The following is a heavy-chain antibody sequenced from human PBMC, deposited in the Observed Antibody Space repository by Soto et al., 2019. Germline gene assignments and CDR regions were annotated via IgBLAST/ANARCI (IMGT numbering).Heavy chain of an antibody. J-gene: IGHJ6*02. CDR1: GLTLGSDA. CDR3: ARDKSLAAAGNADDYYYGMDV. Sequence: GGSLRLSCAASGLTLGSDAMHWVRQAPGKGLEWVAVISYDGSNKYYADSVKGRFTISRDNSKNTLYLQMNSLRAEDTAVYYCARDKSLAAAGNADDYYYGMDVWGQGTTVIGSS. D-gene: IGHD6-13*01. V-gene: IGHV3-30-3*01. CDR2: ISYDGSNK.